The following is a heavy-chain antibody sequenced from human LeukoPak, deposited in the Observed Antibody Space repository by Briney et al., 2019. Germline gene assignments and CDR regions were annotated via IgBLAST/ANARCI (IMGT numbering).Heavy chain of an antibody. CDR1: GFTVSSNY. CDR3: ARHYYDSSGYYKIDY. D-gene: IGHD3-22*01. J-gene: IGHJ4*02. V-gene: IGHV3-7*01. CDR2: IKQDGSEK. Sequence: GGSLRLSCAASGFTVSSNYMSWVRQAPGKGLEWVANIKQDGSEKYYVDSVKGRFTISRDNAKNSLYLQMNSLRAEDTAVYYCARHYYDSSGYYKIDYWGQGTLVTVSS.